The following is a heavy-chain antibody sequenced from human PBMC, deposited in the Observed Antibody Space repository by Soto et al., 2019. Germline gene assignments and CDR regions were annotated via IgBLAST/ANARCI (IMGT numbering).Heavy chain of an antibody. CDR2: IIPIFGTA. D-gene: IGHD3-9*01. CDR3: ANGRLRYFDWLLGY. V-gene: IGHV1-69*06. CDR1: GGTFSSYA. Sequence: ASVKVSCKASGGTFSSYAISWVRQAPGQGLEWMGGIIPIFGTANYAQKFQGRVTITADKSTSTAYMELSSLRSEDTAVYYCANGRLRYFDWLLGYWGQGTLVTVSS. J-gene: IGHJ4*02.